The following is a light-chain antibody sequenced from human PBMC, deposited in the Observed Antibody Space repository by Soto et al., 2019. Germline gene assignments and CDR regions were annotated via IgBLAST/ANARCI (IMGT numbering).Light chain of an antibody. CDR1: QSISGW. CDR3: QQYNSFPRT. CDR2: QAS. Sequence: DIQMTQSPSTLSASVGDRVTITCRASQSISGWLAWYQQRPGKAPKLLISQASSLESGVPSKFSGSGSGTEFTLTISSLQPDDFATYFCQQYNSFPRTFGQGTKVEIK. J-gene: IGKJ1*01. V-gene: IGKV1-5*03.